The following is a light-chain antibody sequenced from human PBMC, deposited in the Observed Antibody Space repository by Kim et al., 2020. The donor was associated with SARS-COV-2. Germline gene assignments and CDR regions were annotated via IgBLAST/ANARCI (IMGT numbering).Light chain of an antibody. J-gene: IGLJ1*01. Sequence: SITLAYTGTSSDFGDYSYVSWYQQHPGKAPKLMIYDVSNRPSGVSNRFSGSKSGNTASLTISGLQAEDEADYYCSSYTSSSTPYVFGTGTKVTVL. V-gene: IGLV2-14*03. CDR3: SSYTSSSTPYV. CDR2: DVS. CDR1: SSDFGDYSY.